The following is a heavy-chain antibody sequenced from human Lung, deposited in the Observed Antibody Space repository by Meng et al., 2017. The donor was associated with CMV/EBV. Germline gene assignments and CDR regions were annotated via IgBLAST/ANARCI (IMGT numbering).Heavy chain of an antibody. D-gene: IGHD3-10*01. CDR1: YY. CDR2: INHSGST. CDR3: ARGPSYYYGSGSYYNAMYNWFDP. Sequence: YYWRWIRQPPGKGLEWIGEINHSGSTNYNPSLKSRVTLSVDTSKNQFSLKLSSVTAADTAVYYCARGPSYYYGSGSYYNAMYNWFDPWGQGTLVTVSS. V-gene: IGHV4-34*01. J-gene: IGHJ5*02.